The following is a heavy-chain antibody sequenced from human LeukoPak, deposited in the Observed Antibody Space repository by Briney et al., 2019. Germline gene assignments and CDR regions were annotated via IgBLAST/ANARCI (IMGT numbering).Heavy chain of an antibody. Sequence: PGGSLQISCKGSGYSFTSYWIGGVRQMPGKGLEWMGIIYPGDSDTRYSASFQGQVTISADNSISTAYLQWSSLKASDTAMYYCARQRFTTRAYAGNWFDPWGQGTLVTVSS. V-gene: IGHV5-51*01. CDR1: GYSFTSYW. D-gene: IGHD3-16*01. CDR3: ARQRFTTRAYAGNWFDP. J-gene: IGHJ5*02. CDR2: IYPGDSDT.